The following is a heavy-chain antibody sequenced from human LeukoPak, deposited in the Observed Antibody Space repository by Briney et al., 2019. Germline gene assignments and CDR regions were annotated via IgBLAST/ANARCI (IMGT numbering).Heavy chain of an antibody. J-gene: IGHJ5*02. V-gene: IGHV4-34*01. CDR1: GGSLNDYY. D-gene: IGHD4-11*01. Sequence: SETLSLTCAVYGGSLNDYYWSWIRQPPGKGLEWIGEISHSGSTNYNPSLKSRVTISEDTSKNQFSLRLNSVTAADTAVHYCARGSTGPRLRSWGQGTLVTVSS. CDR2: ISHSGST. CDR3: ARGSTGPRLRS.